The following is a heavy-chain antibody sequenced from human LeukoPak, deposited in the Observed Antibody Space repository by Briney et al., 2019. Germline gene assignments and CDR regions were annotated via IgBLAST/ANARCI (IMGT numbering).Heavy chain of an antibody. D-gene: IGHD2-21*02. CDR2: IKQDGTQK. CDR1: GFTFSNYW. CDR3: ARDCGSDCSQAFDI. J-gene: IGHJ3*02. V-gene: IGHV3-7*05. Sequence: PGGSLRLSCAASGFTFSNYWMSWVRQAPGKGLEWVADIKQDGTQKYYVDSVEGRLTISRDNAKNSLYLQMNSLRVEDTAVYYCARDCGSDCSQAFDIWGQGTMVTVSS.